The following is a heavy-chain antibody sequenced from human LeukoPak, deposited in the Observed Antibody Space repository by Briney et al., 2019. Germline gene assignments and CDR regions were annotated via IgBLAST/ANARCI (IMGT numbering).Heavy chain of an antibody. D-gene: IGHD3-22*01. J-gene: IGHJ5*02. Sequence: PGGSLRLSCAASGFTFSSYAMSWVRQAPGKGLEWVSAISGSGGSTYYADSVKGRFTISRDNSKNTLYLQMNSLRAEDTAVYYCAKDDGSMIVVTAIDPWGQGTLVTVSS. CDR2: ISGSGGST. CDR1: GFTFSSYA. V-gene: IGHV3-23*01. CDR3: AKDDGSMIVVTAIDP.